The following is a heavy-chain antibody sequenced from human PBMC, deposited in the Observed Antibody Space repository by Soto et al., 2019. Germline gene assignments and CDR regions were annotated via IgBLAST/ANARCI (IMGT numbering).Heavy chain of an antibody. V-gene: IGHV5-51*01. Sequence: GESLKISCKGSGYSFTSYWIGWVRQMPGKGLEWMGIIYPGDSDTRYSPSFQGQVTISADKSISTAYLQWSSLKASDTAMYYCARTTTVRSWIYYYSYMDVWGKGTTVTVSS. CDR2: IYPGDSDT. J-gene: IGHJ6*03. D-gene: IGHD4-17*01. CDR3: ARTTTVRSWIYYYSYMDV. CDR1: GYSFTSYW.